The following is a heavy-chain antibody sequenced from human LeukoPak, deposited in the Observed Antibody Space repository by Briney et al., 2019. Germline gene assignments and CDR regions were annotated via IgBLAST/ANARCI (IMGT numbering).Heavy chain of an antibody. D-gene: IGHD1-1*01. J-gene: IGHJ4*02. CDR2: INQDGSTK. CDR1: GFTFTDYW. Sequence: GGSLRLSCAVSGFTFTDYWMIWFRQAPGKGLEWVANINQDGSTKNYVDSVKGRFSISRDNDNDLVFLQMNSLGAEDTAVYYCAKDRHWNVCDYWGQGTLVTVSS. CDR3: AKDRHWNVCDY. V-gene: IGHV3-7*01.